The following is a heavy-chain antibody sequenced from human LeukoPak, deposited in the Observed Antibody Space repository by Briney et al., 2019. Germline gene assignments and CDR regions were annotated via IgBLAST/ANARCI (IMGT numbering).Heavy chain of an antibody. Sequence: GASVKVSCKVSGYTLTELSMHWVRQAPGKGLEWMGGFDPEDGETIYAQKFQGRVTMTRDTSISTAYMELSRLRSDDTAVYYCARLKQGAQWLAYDYWGQGTLVTVSS. V-gene: IGHV1-24*01. CDR3: ARLKQGAQWLAYDY. CDR1: GYTLTELS. CDR2: FDPEDGET. D-gene: IGHD6-19*01. J-gene: IGHJ4*02.